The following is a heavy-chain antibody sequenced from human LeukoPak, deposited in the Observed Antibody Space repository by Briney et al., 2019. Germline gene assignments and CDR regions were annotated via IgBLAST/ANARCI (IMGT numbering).Heavy chain of an antibody. Sequence: GGSLRLSCAASGFTFSSYWMSWVRQAPGKGLEWVANIKQDGSEKYYVDSVKGRFTISRDNAKNSLYLQMNILRAEDTAVYYCARESYTNYGNYFDYWGQGTLVTVSS. V-gene: IGHV3-7*01. CDR1: GFTFSSYW. CDR3: ARESYTNYGNYFDY. J-gene: IGHJ4*02. CDR2: IKQDGSEK. D-gene: IGHD4-11*01.